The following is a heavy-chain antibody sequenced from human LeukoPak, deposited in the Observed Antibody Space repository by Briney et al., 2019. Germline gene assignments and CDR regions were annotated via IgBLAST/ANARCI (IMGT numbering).Heavy chain of an antibody. V-gene: IGHV3-33*01. D-gene: IGHD3-10*01. CDR2: IWFDGSNK. Sequence: GGSPRLSCTASGFTFSSYGMHWVRQAPGKGLEWVAVIWFDGSNKYYPDSVKGRFTISRDNSKNTLYLQMNSLRAEDTAVYYCARDNYYGSGVDWFDPWGQGTLVTVSS. CDR1: GFTFSSYG. CDR3: ARDNYYGSGVDWFDP. J-gene: IGHJ5*02.